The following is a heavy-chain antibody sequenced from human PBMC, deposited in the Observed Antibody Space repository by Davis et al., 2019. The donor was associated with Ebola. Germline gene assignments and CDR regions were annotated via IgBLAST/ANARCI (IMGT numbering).Heavy chain of an antibody. CDR1: GFTFSDYY. J-gene: IGHJ5*02. D-gene: IGHD3-10*01. Sequence: GSLRLSCAAPGFTFSDYYMSWIRQPPGKGLEWIGEINHSGSTNYNPSLKSRVTISVDTSKNQFSLKLSSVTAADTAVYYCARGRLLWFGELFPWGQGTLVTVSS. V-gene: IGHV4-34*01. CDR2: INHSGST. CDR3: ARGRLLWFGELFP.